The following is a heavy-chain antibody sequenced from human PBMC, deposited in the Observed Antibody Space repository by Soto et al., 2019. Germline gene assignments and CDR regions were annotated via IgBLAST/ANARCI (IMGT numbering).Heavy chain of an antibody. Sequence: ASVKVSCKASGYTFTSYDINWVRQATGQGLEWMGWMNPNSGNTGYAQKFQGRVTMTRNTSISTAYMELSSLRSEDTAVYYCARGQVVSNWFDPWGQGTLVTVSS. J-gene: IGHJ5*02. CDR1: GYTFTSYD. CDR3: ARGQVVSNWFDP. D-gene: IGHD2-8*02. CDR2: MNPNSGNT. V-gene: IGHV1-8*01.